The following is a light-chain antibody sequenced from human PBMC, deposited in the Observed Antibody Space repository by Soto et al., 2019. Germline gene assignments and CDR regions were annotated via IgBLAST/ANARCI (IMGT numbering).Light chain of an antibody. CDR2: DAS. CDR1: QSVSNNY. CDR3: QQRRT. J-gene: IGKJ1*01. Sequence: EIVFTQSPGTLSLSPGERATLSCRASQSVSNNYLAWCQQKPGQPPRLLIYDASNRATGIPARFSGSGSGTDFTLTISSLEPEDFAVYYCQQRRTFGQGTQVDI. V-gene: IGKV3-11*01.